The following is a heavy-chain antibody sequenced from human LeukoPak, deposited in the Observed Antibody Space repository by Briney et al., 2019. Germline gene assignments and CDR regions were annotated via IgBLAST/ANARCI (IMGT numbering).Heavy chain of an antibody. D-gene: IGHD3-3*01. CDR3: AREEPGYDSWSGYGPGAFDY. J-gene: IGHJ4*02. V-gene: IGHV4-39*07. CDR1: GGSISDTDYH. CDR2: IYYSGNS. Sequence: SETLSLTCSVSGGSISDTDYHWGWIRQPPGKGLEWIGSIYYSGNSYFNPSLKSRVTISVDTSKIQFSLKLSSVTAADTAVYYCAREEPGYDSWSGYGPGAFDYWGQGTLVTVSS.